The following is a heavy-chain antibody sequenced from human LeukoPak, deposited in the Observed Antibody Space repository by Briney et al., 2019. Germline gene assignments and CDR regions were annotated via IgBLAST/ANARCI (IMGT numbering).Heavy chain of an antibody. CDR3: ARHLSGRTMVRGEITYYFDY. D-gene: IGHD3-10*01. CDR1: GGSISSSSYY. V-gene: IGHV4-39*01. J-gene: IGHJ4*02. CDR2: IYYSGST. Sequence: PSETLSLTCTVSGGSISSSSYYWGWIRQPPGKGLEWIGSIYYSGSTYYNPSLKSRVTISVDTSKNQFSLKLSSVTAADTAVYYCARHLSGRTMVRGEITYYFDYWGQGTLVTVSS.